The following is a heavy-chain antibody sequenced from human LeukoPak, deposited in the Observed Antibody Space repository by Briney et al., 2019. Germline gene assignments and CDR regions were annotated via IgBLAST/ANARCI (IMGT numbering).Heavy chain of an antibody. D-gene: IGHD1-26*01. V-gene: IGHV3-13*01. CDR3: VRQQTPHGNFDY. CDR1: GFTFSNHA. Sequence: PGGSLRLSCATSGFTFSNHAMHWVRQASGKGLEWVSAIGTAGDTFYPGSVNGRFTISRENAKNSLSLQMNSLRAEDTAVYYCVRQQTPHGNFDYWGQGTLVTVSS. CDR2: IGTAGDT. J-gene: IGHJ4*02.